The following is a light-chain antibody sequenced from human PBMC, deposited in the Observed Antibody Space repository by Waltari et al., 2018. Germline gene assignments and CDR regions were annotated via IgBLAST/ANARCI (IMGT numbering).Light chain of an antibody. Sequence: IVLTQSPATLSLSPGERAPLSCRTSESVSRYLAWYQQKPGQAPRLLIYEASNRATGIPARFSGSGSGTDFTLTISSLEPEDFAVYYCQHRSDWPLTFGGGTKVEIK. V-gene: IGKV3-11*01. CDR3: QHRSDWPLT. CDR1: ESVSRY. CDR2: EAS. J-gene: IGKJ4*01.